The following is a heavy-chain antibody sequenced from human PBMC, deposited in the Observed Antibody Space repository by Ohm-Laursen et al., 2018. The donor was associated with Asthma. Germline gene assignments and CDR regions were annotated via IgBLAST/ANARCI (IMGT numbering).Heavy chain of an antibody. CDR3: ARDGRLRGSFDY. D-gene: IGHD3-10*01. CDR1: GDSISSGHYY. Sequence: SQTLSLTCSVSGDSISSGHYYWTWIRQRPGTGLEWIGNIHYSGTTIYTPSLESRLTISLGTSKNQFSLNLSSVTAADTALYFCARDGRLRGSFDYWGQGNLVTVPS. J-gene: IGHJ4*02. V-gene: IGHV4-31*03. CDR2: IHYSGTT.